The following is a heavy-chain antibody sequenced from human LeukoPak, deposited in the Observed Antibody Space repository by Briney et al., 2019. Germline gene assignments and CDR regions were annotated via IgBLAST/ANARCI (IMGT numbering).Heavy chain of an antibody. CDR3: ARHEGLGRDGYNCESAA. CDR1: GGSISSYY. V-gene: IGHV4-59*08. J-gene: IGHJ5*02. Sequence: SETLSLTCTVSGGSISSYYWSWIRQPPGKGLEWIGYIYYSGSTNYNPSLKSRVTISEDTSKNPFSLTLSSVTAADTAVYYCARHEGLGRDGYNCESAAWGQGTLVTVSS. D-gene: IGHD5-24*01. CDR2: IYYSGST.